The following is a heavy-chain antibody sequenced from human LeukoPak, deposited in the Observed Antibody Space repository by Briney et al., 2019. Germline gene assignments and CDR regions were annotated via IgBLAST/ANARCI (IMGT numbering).Heavy chain of an antibody. D-gene: IGHD6-19*01. V-gene: IGHV1-69*01. CDR2: IVPIFGTA. CDR1: GGTFSSYA. Sequence: SVRVSCKASGGTFSSYAISWVRQAPGQGLEWMGGIVPIFGTANYAQKFQGRVTITADESTSTAYMELSSLRSADTAVYYCARGNGEVADDAFDIWGQGTIVTAST. CDR3: ARGNGEVADDAFDI. J-gene: IGHJ3*02.